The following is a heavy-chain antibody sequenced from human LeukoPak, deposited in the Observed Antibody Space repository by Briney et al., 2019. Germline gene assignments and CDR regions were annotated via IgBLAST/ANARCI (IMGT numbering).Heavy chain of an antibody. D-gene: IGHD3-3*01. CDR1: GYTFTGYY. CDR2: INPNSGGT. J-gene: IGHJ6*03. CDR3: ARVGYDFWSGYYYMDV. V-gene: IGHV1-2*02. Sequence: ASVKVSCEASGYTFTGYYMHWVRQAPGQGLEWMGWINPNSGGTNYAQKFQGRGTMTRDTSISTAYMELSRLRSDDTAVYYCARVGYDFWSGYYYMDVWGKGTTVTVSS.